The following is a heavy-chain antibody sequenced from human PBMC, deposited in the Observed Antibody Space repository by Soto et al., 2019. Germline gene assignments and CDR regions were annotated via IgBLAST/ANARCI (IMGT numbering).Heavy chain of an antibody. CDR3: ARCYQLLSWFDP. D-gene: IGHD2-2*01. CDR1: GGSISGGDYS. V-gene: IGHV4-30-2*01. CDR2: IYQTGGT. Sequence: LQLQESGSGLVKPSQTLSLTCAVSGGSISGGDYSWSWIRQPPGKGLEWIGCIYQTGGTYYNPSLNSRLTISVDTSKNHFSLTLSSVTAADTAGYYCARCYQLLSWFDPWGQGTLVTVSS. J-gene: IGHJ5*02.